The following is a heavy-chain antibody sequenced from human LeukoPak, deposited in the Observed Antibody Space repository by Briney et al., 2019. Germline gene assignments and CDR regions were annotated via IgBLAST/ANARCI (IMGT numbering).Heavy chain of an antibody. Sequence: GGSLRLSCAASGSTFSDHYVDWVRQAPGKGLEWVGRSGNKDSRYTTEYAASVKGRFTISRDESKNSLYLQMNSLKTEDTAVYHCTRGYSGKSVYAFDIWGQGTMVTVSS. CDR3: TRGYSGKSVYAFDI. CDR1: GSTFSDHY. D-gene: IGHD1-26*01. CDR2: SGNKDSRYTT. V-gene: IGHV3-72*01. J-gene: IGHJ3*02.